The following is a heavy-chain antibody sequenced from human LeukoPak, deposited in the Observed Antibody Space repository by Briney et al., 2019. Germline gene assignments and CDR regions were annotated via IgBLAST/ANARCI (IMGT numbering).Heavy chain of an antibody. Sequence: GGSLRLSCAASGFTFSSYSMNWVRQAPGKGLEWVSSISSSSSYIYYADSVKGRFTISRDNAKNSLYLQMNSLRAEDTAVYYCATTRYLGAFDIWGQGTMVIVSS. CDR1: GFTFSSYS. D-gene: IGHD1-1*01. CDR2: ISSSSSYI. V-gene: IGHV3-21*01. CDR3: ATTRYLGAFDI. J-gene: IGHJ3*02.